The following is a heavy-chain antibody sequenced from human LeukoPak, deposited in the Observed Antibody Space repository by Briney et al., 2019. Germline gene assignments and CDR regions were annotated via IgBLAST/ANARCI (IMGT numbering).Heavy chain of an antibody. Sequence: GGSLRLSCSASGFTFSTYWMSWVRQTPGKGLEWVANMRRDGNEIYYLDSVRGRFTISRDNAKNTLYLQMISLRAEDTAVYYCTKDAPDSGGWFFFDSWGQGTLVTVSS. V-gene: IGHV3-7*03. CDR3: TKDAPDSGGWFFFDS. J-gene: IGHJ4*02. D-gene: IGHD6-19*01. CDR2: MRRDGNEI. CDR1: GFTFSTYW.